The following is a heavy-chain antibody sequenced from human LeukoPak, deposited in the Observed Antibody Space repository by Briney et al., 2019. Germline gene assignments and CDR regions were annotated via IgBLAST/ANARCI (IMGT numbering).Heavy chain of an antibody. CDR2: IYHSGTT. Sequence: SQTLSLTCTVSGGSISSGISYWSWIRQRPGQGLEWIGYIYHSGTTYYSPSLKSRVTISVDTSKNQFSLKLSSVTAEDTAVYYCARDSRDGYSHFDSWGQGTLVTVSS. J-gene: IGHJ4*02. D-gene: IGHD5-24*01. V-gene: IGHV4-31*03. CDR3: ARDSRDGYSHFDS. CDR1: GGSISSGISY.